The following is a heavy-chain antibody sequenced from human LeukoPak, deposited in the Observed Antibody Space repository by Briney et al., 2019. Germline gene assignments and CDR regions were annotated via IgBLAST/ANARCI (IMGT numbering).Heavy chain of an antibody. J-gene: IGHJ4*02. Sequence: PGGSLRLSCAASGFTFSSYSMNWVRQAPGKGLEWVSTSDVGDGGTYYADSVKGRFTISRDNPKNTLYLQMNTLTADDTAVYFCARDRSGSTHWGPGTLVTVSS. CDR2: SDVGDGGT. D-gene: IGHD1-26*01. CDR3: ARDRSGSTH. V-gene: IGHV3-23*01. CDR1: GFTFSSYS.